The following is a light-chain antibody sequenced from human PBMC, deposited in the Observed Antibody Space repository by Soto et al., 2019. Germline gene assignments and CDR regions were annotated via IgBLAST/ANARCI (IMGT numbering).Light chain of an antibody. Sequence: QSALTQPASVSGSPGQSITISCTGTNSDVGGYNFVSWYQQLPGKAPKVMIYEVTNRPSGVSDRFSGSKSGNTASLTISGLQAEDEADYYCSSYTSTTTYVFGTGTKLTV. CDR3: SSYTSTTTYV. CDR2: EVT. V-gene: IGLV2-14*01. CDR1: NSDVGGYNF. J-gene: IGLJ1*01.